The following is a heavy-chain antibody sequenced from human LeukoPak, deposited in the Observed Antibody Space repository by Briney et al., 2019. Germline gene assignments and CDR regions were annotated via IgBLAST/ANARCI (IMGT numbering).Heavy chain of an antibody. CDR2: IYTSGST. CDR1: GGSISSYY. D-gene: IGHD3-22*01. V-gene: IGHV4-4*07. J-gene: IGHJ4*02. CDR3: AREAYYYDSSGYHGVGFDY. Sequence: SETLSLTCTVSGGSISSYYWSWIRQPAGKGLEWIGRIYTSGSTNYIPSLKSRVTMSVDTSKNQFSLKLSSVTAADTAVYYCAREAYYYDSSGYHGVGFDYWGQGTLVTVSS.